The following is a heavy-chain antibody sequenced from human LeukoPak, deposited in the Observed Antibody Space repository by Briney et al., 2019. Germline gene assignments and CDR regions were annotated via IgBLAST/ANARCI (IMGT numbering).Heavy chain of an antibody. D-gene: IGHD1-26*01. V-gene: IGHV3-23*01. Sequence: GGSLRLSCAASGFTFSSYAMSWVRQAPGKGLEWVSALSASGGSTYYADSVKGRFTISRDNSNGTLYLHMNSLRVEDTAVYYCAKVGATTPSPYFDYWGQGTLVTVSS. CDR1: GFTFSSYA. CDR3: AKVGATTPSPYFDY. J-gene: IGHJ4*02. CDR2: LSASGGST.